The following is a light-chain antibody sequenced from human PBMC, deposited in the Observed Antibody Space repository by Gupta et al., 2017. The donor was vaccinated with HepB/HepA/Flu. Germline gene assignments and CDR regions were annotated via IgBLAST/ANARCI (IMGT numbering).Light chain of an antibody. Sequence: DLKVTQSPSTLSASVGDRVTITCRASQSIPGWLAWHQQKTGRAPKLLIYKVSSLQSGVPSRCSGSGSGTECTPTINSLQPDDFATDYCQLHHPDSFTFGQGTKVEI. V-gene: IGKV1-5*03. CDR3: QLHHPDSFT. J-gene: IGKJ1*01. CDR1: QSIPGW. CDR2: KVS.